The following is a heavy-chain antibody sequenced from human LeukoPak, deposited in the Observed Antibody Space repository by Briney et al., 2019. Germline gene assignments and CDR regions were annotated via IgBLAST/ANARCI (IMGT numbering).Heavy chain of an antibody. V-gene: IGHV4-30-4*01. D-gene: IGHD3-10*02. Sequence: SETLSLTCTVSGGSISSGDYYWSWIRQPPGKGLEWIGYIYYSGSTYYNPSLKSRVTISVDTSKNQFSLKLSSVTAADTAVYYCARVFGVPNAFDIWGQGTMVTVSS. J-gene: IGHJ3*02. CDR1: GGSISSGDYY. CDR3: ARVFGVPNAFDI. CDR2: IYYSGST.